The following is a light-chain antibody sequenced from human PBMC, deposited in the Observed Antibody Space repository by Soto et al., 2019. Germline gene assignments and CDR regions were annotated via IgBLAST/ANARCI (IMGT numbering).Light chain of an antibody. CDR1: QSVSNN. J-gene: IGKJ1*01. CDR3: QQYNNWPPWT. V-gene: IGKV3-15*01. CDR2: GAS. Sequence: EIVMTQSPATLSVSPGERATLSCRASQSVSNNLAWYQQKPGQAPRLLIYGASTRATGIPARFSGSGAGTEFTLTISSLQSEDFAVYYCQQYNNWPPWTFGQGTKVEIK.